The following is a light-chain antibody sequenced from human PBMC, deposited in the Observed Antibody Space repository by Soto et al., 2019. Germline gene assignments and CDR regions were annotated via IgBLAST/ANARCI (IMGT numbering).Light chain of an antibody. CDR3: QQRSNWLVT. CDR1: QSVSSY. CDR2: DAS. V-gene: IGKV3-11*01. Sequence: EIVLTQSPATLSLSPGERATLSCRASQSVSSYLAWYQQKPGQAPRLLIYDASNRATGIPARFSGSGSGTDFTLTISSLEPEYFAMYSRQQRSNWLVTFRQVTPLE. J-gene: IGKJ5*01.